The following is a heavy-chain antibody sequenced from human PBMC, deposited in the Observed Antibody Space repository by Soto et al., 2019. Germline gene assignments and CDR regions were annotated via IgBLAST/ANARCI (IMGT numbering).Heavy chain of an antibody. CDR2: ISGSGGST. CDR1: GFTFSSYA. Sequence: EVQLLESGGGLVQPGGSLRLSCAASGFTFSSYAMSWVRQAPGKGLEWVSAISGSGGSTYYADSVKGRFTISRDNSKNTLYLQMNSLRAEDTAVYYCANFPLELYGSGSSVDYWGQGTLVTVSS. V-gene: IGHV3-23*01. CDR3: ANFPLELYGSGSSVDY. J-gene: IGHJ4*02. D-gene: IGHD3-10*01.